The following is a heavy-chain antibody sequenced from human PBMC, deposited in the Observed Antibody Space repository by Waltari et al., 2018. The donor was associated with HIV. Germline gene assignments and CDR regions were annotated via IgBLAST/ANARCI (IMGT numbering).Heavy chain of an antibody. CDR2: INPNSGGT. CDR3: ARAPPITMIVGGDDAFDI. CDR1: GYTFTGYY. J-gene: IGHJ3*02. Sequence: QVQLVQSGAEVKKPGASVKVSCKASGYTFTGYYMPWVRQAPGQGLEWMGRINPNSGGTNYAQKFQGRVTMTRDTSISTAYMELSRLRSDDTAVYYCARAPPITMIVGGDDAFDIWGQGTMVTVSS. V-gene: IGHV1-2*06. D-gene: IGHD3-22*01.